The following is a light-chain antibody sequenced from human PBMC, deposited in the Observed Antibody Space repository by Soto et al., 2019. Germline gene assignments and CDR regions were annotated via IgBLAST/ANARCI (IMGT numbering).Light chain of an antibody. J-gene: IGLJ2*01. Sequence: QSALTQPACVSGSPGQSITISCTGTNSDVGAYNYVSWYQHHPGKAPKLLIYEVTNRPSGISNRFSGSKSGNTASLTISGLQPEDEANYYCGSYTSSSTLVFGAGTKLTVL. CDR3: GSYTSSSTLV. CDR1: NSDVGAYNY. V-gene: IGLV2-14*01. CDR2: EVT.